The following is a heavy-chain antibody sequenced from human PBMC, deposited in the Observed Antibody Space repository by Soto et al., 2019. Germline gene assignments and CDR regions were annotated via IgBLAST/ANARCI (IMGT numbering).Heavy chain of an antibody. D-gene: IGHD1-26*01. CDR1: GGSISDSSYF. CDR3: ARRGVRSYYSND. V-gene: IGHV4-39*01. Sequence: PSETLSLTCTVSGGSISDSSYFWDWIRQPPGKGLEWIGNIYYSGSTYYNLSLKSRVTISVDTSKNQFSLKLSSVTAADTAVYYCARRGVRSYYSNDWGLGTLVTVSS. J-gene: IGHJ4*02. CDR2: IYYSGST.